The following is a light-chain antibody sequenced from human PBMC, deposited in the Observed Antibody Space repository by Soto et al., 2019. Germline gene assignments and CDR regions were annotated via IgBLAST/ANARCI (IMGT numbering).Light chain of an antibody. CDR3: SSYTTISTVV. CDR2: EVN. Sequence: QSALTQPASVSGSPGQSITISCTGTSSDIGYYNYVSWYQQYPGKAPKLIIYEVNNRPSGVSNRFSGSKSANTASLTISGLQAEDEADYHCSSYTTISTVVFGAGTQVTVL. CDR1: SSDIGYYNY. J-gene: IGLJ1*01. V-gene: IGLV2-14*01.